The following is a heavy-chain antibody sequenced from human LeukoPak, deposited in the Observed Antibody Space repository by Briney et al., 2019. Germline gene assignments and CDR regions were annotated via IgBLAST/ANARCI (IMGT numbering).Heavy chain of an antibody. D-gene: IGHD2/OR15-2a*01. J-gene: IGHJ4*02. V-gene: IGHV1-69*01. CDR2: IIPIFGTA. Sequence: GGSLRLSCAASGFTFSSYAISWVRQAPGQGLEWMGGIIPIFGTANYAQKFQGRVTITADESTSTAYMELSSLRSEDTAVYYCATGREVVSTSAAVYDYWGQGTLITVSS. CDR3: ATGREVVSTSAAVYDY. CDR1: GFTFSSYA.